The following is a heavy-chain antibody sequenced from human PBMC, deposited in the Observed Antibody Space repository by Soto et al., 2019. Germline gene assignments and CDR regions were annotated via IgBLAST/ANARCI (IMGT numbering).Heavy chain of an antibody. CDR2: INHSGST. CDR3: ARARFGGELDY. Sequence: SETLSLTCAVYGGSFSGYYWSWIRQPPGKGLEWIGEINHSGSTNYNPSLKSRVTISVDTSKNQFSLKLSPVTAADTAVYYCARARFGGELDYWGQGTLVTVSS. D-gene: IGHD3-10*01. CDR1: GGSFSGYY. V-gene: IGHV4-34*01. J-gene: IGHJ4*02.